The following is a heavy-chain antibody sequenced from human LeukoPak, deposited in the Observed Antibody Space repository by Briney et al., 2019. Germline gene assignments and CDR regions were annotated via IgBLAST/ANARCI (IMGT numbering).Heavy chain of an antibody. Sequence: SETLSLTCTVSGGSISSGGYYWSWIRQHPGKGLEWIGYIYYSGSTYYNPSLKSRVTISVDTSKNQFSLKLSSVTAADTAVYYCASNGYCSGGSCYLNFDYWGQGTLVTVSS. V-gene: IGHV4-31*03. J-gene: IGHJ4*02. CDR2: IYYSGST. CDR3: ASNGYCSGGSCYLNFDY. CDR1: GGSISSGGYY. D-gene: IGHD2-15*01.